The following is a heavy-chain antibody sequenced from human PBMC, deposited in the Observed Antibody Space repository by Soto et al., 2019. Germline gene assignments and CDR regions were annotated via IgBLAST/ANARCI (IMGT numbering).Heavy chain of an antibody. CDR2: IIPILGIA. V-gene: IGHV1-69*02. J-gene: IGHJ4*02. D-gene: IGHD4-17*01. CDR3: ARSTMTFSYFDF. Sequence: VKVSCKASGGTFNSYTISWVRQAPGQGLEWMGRIIPILGIANYTQKFQDRITMTRDTSTSTVYMELSSLRSEDTAVYYCARSTMTFSYFDFWSQGTLVTVSS. CDR1: GGTFNSYT.